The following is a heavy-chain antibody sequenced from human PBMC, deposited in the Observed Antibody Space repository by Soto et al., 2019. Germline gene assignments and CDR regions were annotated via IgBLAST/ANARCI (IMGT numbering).Heavy chain of an antibody. CDR3: ASYYDSSGYQYYYYYGMDG. Sequence: GGSLRLSCAASGFTFSSYSMNWVRQAPGKGLEWVSSISSSSSYIYYADSVKGRFTISRDNAKNSLYLQMNSLRAEDTAVYYCASYYDSSGYQYYYYYGMDGRGQRTTVTVSS. V-gene: IGHV3-21*01. CDR1: GFTFSSYS. J-gene: IGHJ6*02. D-gene: IGHD3-22*01. CDR2: ISSSSSYI.